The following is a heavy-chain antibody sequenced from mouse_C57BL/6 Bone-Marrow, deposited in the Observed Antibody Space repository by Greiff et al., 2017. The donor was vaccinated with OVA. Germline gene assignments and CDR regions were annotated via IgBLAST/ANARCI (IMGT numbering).Heavy chain of an antibody. CDR3: ARYYYGSSNYAMDY. Sequence: EVKLQESGPGLVKPSQSLSLTCSVTGYSITSGYYWNWIRQFPGNKLEWMGYISYDGSNNYNPSLKHRISITRDTSKNQFFLKLNSVTTEDTATYYCARYYYGSSNYAMDYWGQGTSVTVSS. CDR1: GYSITSGYY. D-gene: IGHD1-1*01. CDR2: ISYDGSN. J-gene: IGHJ4*01. V-gene: IGHV3-6*01.